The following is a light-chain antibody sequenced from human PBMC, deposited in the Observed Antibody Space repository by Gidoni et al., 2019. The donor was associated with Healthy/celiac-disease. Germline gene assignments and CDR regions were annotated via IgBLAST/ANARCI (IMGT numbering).Light chain of an antibody. V-gene: IGLV1-40*01. CDR2: GNS. J-gene: IGLJ3*02. Sequence: QSVLTQPPSVSGAPGQRVTIPCTGSSSNIGAGYDVHWYQQLPVTAPKLLIYGNSNRPSGVPDRFSGSKSGTSASLAITGLQAEDEADYYCQSYDSSLSGSRVFGGGTKLTVL. CDR1: SSNIGAGYD. CDR3: QSYDSSLSGSRV.